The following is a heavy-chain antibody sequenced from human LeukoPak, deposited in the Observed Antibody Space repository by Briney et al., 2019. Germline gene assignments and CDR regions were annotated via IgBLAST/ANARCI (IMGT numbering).Heavy chain of an antibody. CDR2: IYHSGST. V-gene: IGHV4-38-2*01. CDR3: ARVDGIAVAGTLDY. D-gene: IGHD6-19*01. CDR1: GYSISSGYY. J-gene: IGHJ4*02. Sequence: PSETLSLTCAVSGYSISSGYYWGWIRQPPGKGLEWIGSIYHSGSTYYNPSLKSRVTISVDTSKNQFSLKLSSVTAADTAAYYCARVDGIAVAGTLDYWGQGTLVTVSS.